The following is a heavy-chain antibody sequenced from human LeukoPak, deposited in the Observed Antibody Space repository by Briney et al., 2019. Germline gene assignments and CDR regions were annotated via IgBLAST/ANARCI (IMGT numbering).Heavy chain of an antibody. Sequence: KTSETLSLTCTVSGGSISSYYWSWLRQPPGKGLEWIGNTYPSESTNHNPSLKSRVTISVDTSKNQLSLKLSSVTTADTAVYYCARGAYYHDTMDWGQGTLVTVSS. CDR3: ARGAYYHDTMD. D-gene: IGHD3-22*01. CDR1: GGSISSYY. J-gene: IGHJ4*02. CDR2: TYPSEST. V-gene: IGHV4-59*01.